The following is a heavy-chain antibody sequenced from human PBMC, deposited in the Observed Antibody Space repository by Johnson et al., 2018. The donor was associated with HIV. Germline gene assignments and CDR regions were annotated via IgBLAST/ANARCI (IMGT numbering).Heavy chain of an antibody. Sequence: VQLVESGGDLVQPGGSLRLSCAASGFTLTDHYMDWVRQAPGKGLEWVGRTRNKANSYTTEYAASVQGRFTISRDASKNSMYLQMNSLTTEDTAVYYCTRVREYSGSLGAFDIWGQGTMVTVSS. J-gene: IGHJ3*02. CDR1: GFTLTDHY. V-gene: IGHV3-72*01. D-gene: IGHD1-26*01. CDR3: TRVREYSGSLGAFDI. CDR2: TRNKANSYTT.